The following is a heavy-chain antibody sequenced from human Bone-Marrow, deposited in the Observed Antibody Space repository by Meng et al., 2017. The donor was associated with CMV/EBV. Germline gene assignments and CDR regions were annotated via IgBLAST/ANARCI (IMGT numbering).Heavy chain of an antibody. CDR2: IYHSGSS. CDR3: ARHRHSGSFYDAFDI. V-gene: IGHV4-38-2*02. Sequence: SETLSLTCTVPGSSISSAYYWGWVRQPPGKRLEWSGSIYHSGSSYYNPSLKSRVTISVDMSKNQFSLNLMSETAADTAVYLCARHRHSGSFYDAFDIWGQGTMVTVSS. J-gene: IGHJ3*02. D-gene: IGHD1-26*01. CDR1: GSSISSAYY.